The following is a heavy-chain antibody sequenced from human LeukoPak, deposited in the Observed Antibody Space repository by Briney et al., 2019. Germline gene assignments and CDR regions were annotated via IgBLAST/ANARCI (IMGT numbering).Heavy chain of an antibody. CDR2: IYHSGST. CDR3: ARGTGGWYFDL. CDR1: GCSISSGGYS. D-gene: IGHD1/OR15-1a*01. V-gene: IGHV4-30-2*01. J-gene: IGHJ2*01. Sequence: SQTLSLTCAVSGCSISSGGYSWSWIRQPPGKGLEWIGYIYHSGSTYYNPSLKSRVTISIDTSKNQFSLKLTSVTAADTAVYYCARGTGGWYFDLWGRGTLVTVSS.